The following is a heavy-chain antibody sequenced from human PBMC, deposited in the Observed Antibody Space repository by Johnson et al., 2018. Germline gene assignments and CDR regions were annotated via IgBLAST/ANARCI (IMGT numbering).Heavy chain of an antibody. CDR3: ARDLIAGASDV. CDR2: ISWNSGSI. CDR1: GFTFDDYA. V-gene: IGHV3-9*01. Sequence: VQLVQSGGGLVQXGRSLRLSCAASGFTFDDYAMHWVRQAPGKGLEWVSGISWNSGSIGYADSVKGRFTISRDNAKNSLYLQMNSLRDEDTAVYYCARDLIAGASDVWGQGTTVTVSS. J-gene: IGHJ6*02. D-gene: IGHD3-22*01.